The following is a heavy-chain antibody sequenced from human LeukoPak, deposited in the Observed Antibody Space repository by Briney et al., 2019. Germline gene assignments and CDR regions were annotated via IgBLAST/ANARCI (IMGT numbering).Heavy chain of an antibody. CDR2: IYHSGST. CDR3: ARDEVNSGRYYYYMDV. D-gene: IGHD1-26*01. CDR1: GGSVSSGTYY. Sequence: SETLSLTCTVSGGSVSSGTYYWNWIRQPPGKGLEWIGYIYHSGSTNYNPSLKSRATISVDTSKNQFSLKLSYVTAADTAVYYCARDEVNSGRYYYYMDVWGKGTTVTVSS. V-gene: IGHV4-61*01. J-gene: IGHJ6*03.